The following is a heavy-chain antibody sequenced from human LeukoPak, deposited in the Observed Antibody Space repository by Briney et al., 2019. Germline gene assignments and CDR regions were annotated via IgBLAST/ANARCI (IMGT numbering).Heavy chain of an antibody. CDR3: ARGGEILDY. CDR1: DFIVSDSH. CDR2: IFGADTT. J-gene: IGHJ4*02. Sequence: GSLRLSCAATDFIVSDSHMSWVRQAPGRGLEWVSVIFGADTTFYADSVKGRFTISRDNLQNTVNLQMNNLRDDDTAVYYCARGGEILDYWGQGTQVTVSS. V-gene: IGHV3-53*01. D-gene: IGHD3-16*01.